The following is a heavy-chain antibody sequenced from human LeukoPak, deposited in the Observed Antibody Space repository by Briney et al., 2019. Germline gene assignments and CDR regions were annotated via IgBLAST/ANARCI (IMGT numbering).Heavy chain of an antibody. CDR2: IYASGSA. V-gene: IGHV4-4*07. Sequence: PTETLSLTCSVSGGVSGGSITNYYCTWIRQPAGKGLEWIGRIYASGSAAYNPSLYSRVTISVDTSKDQFSLKLTSVTAADTAVYYCARFGEVHQWLYPFDYWGQGTLVTVSS. CDR1: GGSITNYY. CDR3: ARFGEVHQWLYPFDY. D-gene: IGHD6-19*01. J-gene: IGHJ4*02.